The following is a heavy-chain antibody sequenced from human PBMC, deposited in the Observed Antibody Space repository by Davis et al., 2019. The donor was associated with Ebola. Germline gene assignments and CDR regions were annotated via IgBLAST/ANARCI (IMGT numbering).Heavy chain of an antibody. CDR2: IYDSGVP. D-gene: IGHD3-3*01. CDR1: GDSLTTGIYY. CDR3: AAFTNFGVDDTHDF. V-gene: IGHV4-31*03. Sequence: SETLSLTCTVSGDSLTTGIYYWTWIRQHPGKGLDWIGNIYDSGVPNYNASLSGRVSISLDTSQNQFSLKLSSVTAADTAVYYCAAFTNFGVDDTHDFWGQGTPVTVTP. J-gene: IGHJ4*02.